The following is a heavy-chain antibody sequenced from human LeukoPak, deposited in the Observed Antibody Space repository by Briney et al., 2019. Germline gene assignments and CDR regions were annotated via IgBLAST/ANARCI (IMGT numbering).Heavy chain of an antibody. CDR2: INPSGGST. J-gene: IGHJ4*02. CDR3: ARWGGYYDSSGTFDY. CDR1: GYTFTSYY. Sequence: GASVKVSCKASGYTFTSYYMYWVRQAPGQGLEWMGIINPSGGSTSYAQKFQGRVTMTRDTSTSTVYMELSSLRSEDTAVYYCARWGGYYDSSGTFDYWGQGTLVTVSS. V-gene: IGHV1-46*01. D-gene: IGHD3-22*01.